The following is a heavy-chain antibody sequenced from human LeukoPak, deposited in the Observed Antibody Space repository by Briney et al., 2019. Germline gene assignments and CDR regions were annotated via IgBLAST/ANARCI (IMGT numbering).Heavy chain of an antibody. CDR2: IWYDGSNK. V-gene: IGHV3-33*08. J-gene: IGHJ6*02. D-gene: IGHD1-26*01. CDR3: ARGDPRGAGQYYGMDV. CDR1: GFTFSSYA. Sequence: PGGSLRLSCAASGFTFSSYAMSWVRQAPGKGLEWVAVIWYDGSNKYYADSVKGRFTISRDNSKNTLYLQMNSLRAEDTAVYYCARGDPRGAGQYYGMDVWGQGTTVTVSS.